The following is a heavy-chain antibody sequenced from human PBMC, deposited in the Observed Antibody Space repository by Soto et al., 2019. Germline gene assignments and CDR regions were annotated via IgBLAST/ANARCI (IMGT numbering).Heavy chain of an antibody. CDR2: IKSKTDGGTT. CDR3: TPHTVTTVTLLY. Sequence: GESLRLSCAASGFTFSSYAMHWVRQAPGKGLEWVGRIKSKTDGGTTDYAAPVKGRFTISRDDSKNTLYLQMNSLKTEDTAVYYCTPHTVTTVTLLYWGQGTLVTVSS. D-gene: IGHD4-17*01. J-gene: IGHJ4*02. CDR1: GFTFSSYA. V-gene: IGHV3-15*01.